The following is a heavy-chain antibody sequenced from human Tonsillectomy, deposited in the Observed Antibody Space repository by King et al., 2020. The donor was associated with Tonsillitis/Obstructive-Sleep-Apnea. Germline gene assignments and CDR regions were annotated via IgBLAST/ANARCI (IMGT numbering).Heavy chain of an antibody. CDR2: INHSGST. J-gene: IGHJ4*02. D-gene: IGHD3-16*01. V-gene: IGHV4-34*01. Sequence: VQLQQWGAGLLKPSEPLSLTCAVYGGSFSGYYWSWIRQPPGKGLEWIGEINHSGSTNYNPSLKSRVTISVDTSKNQFSLKLSSVTAADTAVYYCARLRIMITFGGVKGTPAPRDYWGQGTLVTVSS. CDR1: GGSFSGYY. CDR3: ARLRIMITFGGVKGTPAPRDY.